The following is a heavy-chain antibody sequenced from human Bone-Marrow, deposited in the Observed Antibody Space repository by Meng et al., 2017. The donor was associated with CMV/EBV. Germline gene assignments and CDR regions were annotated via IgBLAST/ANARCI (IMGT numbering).Heavy chain of an antibody. V-gene: IGHV3-15*01. D-gene: IGHD2-2*01. Sequence: GESLKISCAASGFTFSNAWMSWVRQAPGKGLEWVGRIKSKTDGGTTDYAAPVKGRFTISRDDSKNTLYLQMNSLKTEDTAVYYCTQSLLLYQLLGAPKQKNYYYGMDVWGQGTTATVSS. CDR3: TQSLLLYQLLGAPKQKNYYYGMDV. J-gene: IGHJ6*02. CDR1: GFTFSNAW. CDR2: IKSKTDGGTT.